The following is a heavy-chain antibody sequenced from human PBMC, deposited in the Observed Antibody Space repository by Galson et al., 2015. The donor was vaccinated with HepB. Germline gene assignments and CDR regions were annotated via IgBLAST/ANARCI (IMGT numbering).Heavy chain of an antibody. CDR2: ISGSGGST. V-gene: IGHV3-23*01. CDR1: GFTFSSYA. Sequence: SLRLSCAASGFTFSSYAMSWVRQAPGKGLEWVSAISGSGGSTYYADSVKGRFTISRDNSKNTLYLQMNSLRAEDTAVYYCAKDCQGRVLLTWFDPWGQGTLVTASS. D-gene: IGHD4/OR15-4a*01. CDR3: AKDCQGRVLLTWFDP. J-gene: IGHJ5*02.